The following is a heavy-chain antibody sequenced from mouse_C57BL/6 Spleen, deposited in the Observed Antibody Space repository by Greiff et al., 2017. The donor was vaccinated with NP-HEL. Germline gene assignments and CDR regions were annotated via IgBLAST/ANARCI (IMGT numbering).Heavy chain of an antibody. Sequence: QVQLKESGPELVKPGASVKISCKASGYAFSSSWMNWVKQRPGKGLEWIGRIYPGDGDTNYNGKFKGKATLTADKSSSTAYMQLSSLTSEDSAVYFCARGASSGYSDYWGQGTTLTVSS. CDR1: GYAFSSSW. CDR2: IYPGDGDT. V-gene: IGHV1-82*01. J-gene: IGHJ2*01. D-gene: IGHD3-2*02. CDR3: ARGASSGYSDY.